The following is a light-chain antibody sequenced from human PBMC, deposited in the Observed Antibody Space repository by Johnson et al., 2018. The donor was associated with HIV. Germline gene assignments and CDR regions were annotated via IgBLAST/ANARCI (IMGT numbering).Light chain of an antibody. V-gene: IGLV1-51*02. J-gene: IGLJ1*01. CDR1: VSNIESYF. CDR3: GTWDSSLSAGV. Sequence: QYVLTQPPSVSAAPGQTVNISCSGNVSNIESYFVSWYQQLPGAAPTLLIYEDNKRPSGIPDRFSGSKSGTSATLGITGLRTGDEADYYCGTWDSSLSAGVFGTGTKVTVL. CDR2: EDN.